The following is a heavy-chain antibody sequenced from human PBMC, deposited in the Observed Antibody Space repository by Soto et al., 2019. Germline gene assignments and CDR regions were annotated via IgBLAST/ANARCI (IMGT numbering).Heavy chain of an antibody. J-gene: IGHJ5*02. CDR2: IYYSGST. Sequence: SETLSLTCTVSGGSISSYYWSWIRQPPGKGLEWIGYIYYSGSTNYNPSLKSRVTISVDTSKNQFSLKLSSVTAADTAVYYCARLWFGELFWWFDPWGQGTLVTVSS. D-gene: IGHD3-10*01. CDR1: GGSISSYY. CDR3: ARLWFGELFWWFDP. V-gene: IGHV4-59*08.